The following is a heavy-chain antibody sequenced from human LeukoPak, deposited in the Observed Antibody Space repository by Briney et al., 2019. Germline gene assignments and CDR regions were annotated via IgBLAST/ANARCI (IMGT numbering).Heavy chain of an antibody. D-gene: IGHD6-13*01. CDR2: INHSGST. J-gene: IGHJ4*02. CDR3: ARGPDSSSWYPFDY. V-gene: IGHV4-34*01. CDR1: GSSISTGGYY. Sequence: SQTLSLTCTVSGSSISTGGYYWSWIRQPPGKGLEWIGEINHSGSTNYNPSLKSRVTISVDTSKNQFSLKLSSVTAADTAVYYCARGPDSSSWYPFDYWGQGTLVTVSS.